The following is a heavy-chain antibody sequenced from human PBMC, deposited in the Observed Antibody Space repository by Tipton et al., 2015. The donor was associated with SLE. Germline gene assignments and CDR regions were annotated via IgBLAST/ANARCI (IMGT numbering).Heavy chain of an antibody. D-gene: IGHD3-3*01. V-gene: IGHV4-39*07. J-gene: IGHJ4*02. CDR2: IYSSGTT. Sequence: LRLFCTVSGGSITRSGNYWGWIRQPPGKGLEWIGSIYSSGTTYYNPSPKSRVTISVDTSKNQFSLRLSSVTAADTAVYYCARLLTIFGVVNWGQGTLVTVSS. CDR3: ARLLTIFGVVN. CDR1: GGSITRSGNY.